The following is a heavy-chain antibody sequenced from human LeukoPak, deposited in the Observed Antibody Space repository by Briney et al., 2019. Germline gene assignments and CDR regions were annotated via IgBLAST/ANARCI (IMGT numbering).Heavy chain of an antibody. Sequence: GRSLRLSCAASGFTFSSYGMHWVRQAPGKGLEWVAVISYDGSNKYYADSVKGRFTISRDNSKNTLYLQMNSLRAEDTAVYYCAKGADYGDYGGTYYFDYWGQGTLVTVSS. CDR3: AKGADYGDYGGTYYFDY. CDR1: GFTFSSYG. D-gene: IGHD4-17*01. J-gene: IGHJ4*02. CDR2: ISYDGSNK. V-gene: IGHV3-30*18.